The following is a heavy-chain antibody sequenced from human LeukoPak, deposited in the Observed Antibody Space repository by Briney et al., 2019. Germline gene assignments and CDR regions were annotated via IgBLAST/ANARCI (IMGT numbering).Heavy chain of an antibody. Sequence: SETLSLTCTVSGGSISSGSYYWSWIRQPAGKGLEWIGRIYTSGSTKYNPSLKSRVTISVDTSKNQFSLNLSSVTAADTAVHYCARGSAGATVATVWFDPWGQGTLVTVSS. D-gene: IGHD4-11*01. J-gene: IGHJ5*02. CDR3: ARGSAGATVATVWFDP. V-gene: IGHV4-61*02. CDR2: IYTSGST. CDR1: GGSISSGSYY.